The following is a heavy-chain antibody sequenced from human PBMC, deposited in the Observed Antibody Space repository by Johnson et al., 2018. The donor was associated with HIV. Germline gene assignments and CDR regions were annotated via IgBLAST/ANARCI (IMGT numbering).Heavy chain of an antibody. D-gene: IGHD2-21*02. CDR3: ARVRSTIVVVTATGGALDI. Sequence: QVQLVESGGGVVQPGGSRRLSCAASGFTFSSYGMHWVRQAPGKGLEWVAVISYDGSNKYYADSVKGRFTISRDTSKNTMYLQMNSLRAEDTAVYYCARVRSTIVVVTATGGALDIWGQGTMVTVSS. V-gene: IGHV3-30*03. CDR2: ISYDGSNK. J-gene: IGHJ3*02. CDR1: GFTFSSYG.